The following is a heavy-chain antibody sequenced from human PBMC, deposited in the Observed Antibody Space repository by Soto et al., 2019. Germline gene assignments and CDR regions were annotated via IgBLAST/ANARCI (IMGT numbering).Heavy chain of an antibody. V-gene: IGHV4-39*01. J-gene: IGHJ5*02. CDR3: ARQRYCSSTSCYALFDP. Sequence: SETLSLTCTVSGGSITPASYYWVWIRQPPGKGLEWIGSIYYSGSTYYNPSLTSRLTISIDTSKNQFSLKLSSVTAADTAMYYCARQRYCSSTSCYALFDPWGQGTLVTVS. CDR1: GGSITPASYY. CDR2: IYYSGST. D-gene: IGHD2-2*01.